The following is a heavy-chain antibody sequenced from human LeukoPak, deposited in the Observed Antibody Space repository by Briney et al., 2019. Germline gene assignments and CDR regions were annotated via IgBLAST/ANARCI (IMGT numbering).Heavy chain of an antibody. CDR1: GGSFSGYY. CDR3: ARAGAGYCSGGSCYKDAFDI. Sequence: SETLSLTCAVYGGSFSGYYWSWIRQPPGKGLEWIGEINHSGSTNYNPSLKSRVTISVDTSKNQFSLKLSSVTAADTAVYYCARAGAGYCSGGSCYKDAFDIWGQGTMVTVSS. J-gene: IGHJ3*02. CDR2: INHSGST. V-gene: IGHV4-34*01. D-gene: IGHD2-15*01.